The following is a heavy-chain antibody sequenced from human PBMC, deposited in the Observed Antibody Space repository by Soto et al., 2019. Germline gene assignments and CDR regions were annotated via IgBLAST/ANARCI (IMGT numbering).Heavy chain of an antibody. D-gene: IGHD5-18*01. V-gene: IGHV4-39*01. CDR1: GGSISSSSYY. CDR2: IYYSGST. Sequence: PSETLSLTCTVSGGSISSSSYYWGWIRQPPGKGLEWIGSIYYSGSTYYNPSLKSRVTISVDTSKNQFSLKLISVTAADTAVYYCARPSIEYSYGYYYYYGMDVWGQGTTVTVSS. J-gene: IGHJ6*02. CDR3: ARPSIEYSYGYYYYYGMDV.